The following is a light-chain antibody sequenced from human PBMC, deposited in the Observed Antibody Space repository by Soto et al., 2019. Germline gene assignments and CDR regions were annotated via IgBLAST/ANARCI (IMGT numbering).Light chain of an antibody. CDR3: QQYGSSPPGLT. Sequence: EIGLTQSPGTLSLSPGERATLSFMAIQSVSSSYLAWYQQKPGQAPRLLIYGASSRATGIPDRFSGSGSGTDFTLTISRLEPEDFAVYYCQQYGSSPPGLTFGGGTKVDIK. CDR1: QSVSSSY. CDR2: GAS. J-gene: IGKJ4*01. V-gene: IGKV3-20*01.